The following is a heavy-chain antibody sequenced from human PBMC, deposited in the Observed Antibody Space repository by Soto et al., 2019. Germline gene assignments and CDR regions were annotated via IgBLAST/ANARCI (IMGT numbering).Heavy chain of an antibody. CDR3: ARHYSTGAFFDY. V-gene: IGHV4-39*01. Sequence: QLQLQESGPGLVKSSETLSLTCTVSGGSISSSHHWGWIRQPPGKGLEWIGSVSYSGSPYYSPSFKSRITISVDTSKNQFSLRVRSVTATDTAVYFCARHYSTGAFFDYWGQGILVTVSS. CDR2: VSYSGSP. CDR1: GGSISSSHH. D-gene: IGHD6-25*01. J-gene: IGHJ4*02.